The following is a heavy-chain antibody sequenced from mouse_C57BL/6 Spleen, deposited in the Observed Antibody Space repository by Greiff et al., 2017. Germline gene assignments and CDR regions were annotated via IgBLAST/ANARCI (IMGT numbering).Heavy chain of an antibody. CDR2: IDPSDSET. J-gene: IGHJ4*01. Sequence: QVQLQQPGAKLVRPGSSVKLSCKASGYTFTSYWMHWVKQRPIQGLEWIGNIDPSDSETHYNQKFKDKATLPVDKSSSTAYMQLSSLTSDDTAVYYCSQLEQRMDYWGQGTSVTGSS. CDR3: SQLEQRMDY. V-gene: IGHV1-52*01. CDR1: GYTFTSYW. D-gene: IGHD3-1*01.